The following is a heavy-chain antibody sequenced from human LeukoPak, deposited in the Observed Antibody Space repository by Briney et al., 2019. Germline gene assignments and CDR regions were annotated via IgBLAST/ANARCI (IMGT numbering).Heavy chain of an antibody. D-gene: IGHD2-15*01. CDR2: IIPIFGTA. J-gene: IGHJ4*02. Sequence: ASVTVSCKASGGTFSSYAISWVRQATGQGPGWMGGIIPIFGTANYAQKFQGRVTITADESTSTAYMELSSLRSEDTAVYYCASYCSGGSCYSWGLDYFDYWGQGTLVTVSS. V-gene: IGHV1-69*13. CDR3: ASYCSGGSCYSWGLDYFDY. CDR1: GGTFSSYA.